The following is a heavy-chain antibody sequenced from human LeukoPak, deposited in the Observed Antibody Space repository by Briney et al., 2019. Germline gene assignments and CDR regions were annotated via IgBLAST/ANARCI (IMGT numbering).Heavy chain of an antibody. Sequence: GGSLRLSCAASGFSFSTYIMHWVRQAPGKGLEWVASSNEDYIDSVKGRFIISRDNSKNTLYLQMNSLRAEDTAVFHCVRETIPAAPHSGAFDIWGQGTMVTVSS. V-gene: IGHV3-30*03. CDR1: GFSFSTYI. CDR2: SSNE. D-gene: IGHD6-13*01. CDR3: VRETIPAAPHSGAFDI. J-gene: IGHJ3*02.